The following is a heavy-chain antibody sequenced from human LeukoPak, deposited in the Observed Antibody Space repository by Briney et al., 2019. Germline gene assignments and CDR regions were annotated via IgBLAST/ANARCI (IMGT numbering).Heavy chain of an antibody. D-gene: IGHD3-9*01. Sequence: GGSLRLSCAASGFTFDDYAMHWVRQAPGKGLEWVSGISWNSGSIGYADSVKGRFTISRDNAKNSLYLQMNSLRAEDTAVYYCARDVALTGYYNFDYWGQGTLVTVSS. J-gene: IGHJ4*02. CDR2: ISWNSGSI. V-gene: IGHV3-9*01. CDR1: GFTFDDYA. CDR3: ARDVALTGYYNFDY.